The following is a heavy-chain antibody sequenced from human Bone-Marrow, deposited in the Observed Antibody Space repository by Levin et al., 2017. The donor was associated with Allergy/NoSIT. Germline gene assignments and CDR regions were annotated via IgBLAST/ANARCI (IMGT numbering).Heavy chain of an antibody. V-gene: IGHV3-48*03. D-gene: IGHD3-3*01. Sequence: GESLKISCSTSGYTLSVYEMNWVRQAPGKGLEWIAYISASGSHIYYADSVRGRFTVSKDDSKNIMHLHMNSLRAEDTARYYCAKIFRGYSLGGSRDFWGQGTMVAVST. CDR2: ISASGSHI. CDR1: GYTLSVYE. J-gene: IGHJ3*01. CDR3: AKIFRGYSLGGSRDF.